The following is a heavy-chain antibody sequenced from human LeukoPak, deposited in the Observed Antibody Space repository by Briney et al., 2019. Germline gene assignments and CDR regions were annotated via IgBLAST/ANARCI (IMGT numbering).Heavy chain of an antibody. CDR3: ARNSAAAGNYYYYYMDV. Sequence: PRASVKVSCKASGGTFSSYAISWVRQAPGQGLEWMGGIIPIFGTANYAQKFQGGVTITTDESTSTAYMELSSLRSEDTAVYYCARNSAAAGNYYYYYMDVWGKGTTVTVSS. V-gene: IGHV1-69*05. CDR1: GGTFSSYA. D-gene: IGHD6-13*01. CDR2: IIPIFGTA. J-gene: IGHJ6*03.